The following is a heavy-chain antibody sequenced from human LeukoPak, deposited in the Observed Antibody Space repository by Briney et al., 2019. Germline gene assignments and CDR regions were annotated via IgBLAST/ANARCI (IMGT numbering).Heavy chain of an antibody. J-gene: IGHJ4*02. D-gene: IGHD4-23*01. V-gene: IGHV4-59*12. CDR3: ARDSGGNYHDY. CDR1: GGSISTYF. Sequence: SETLSLTCTVSGGSISTYFWSWIRQPPGKGLEWIGEIYHSGSTNYNPSLKSRVTISVDKSKNQFSLKLSSVTAADTAVYYCARDSGGNYHDYWGQGILVTVSS. CDR2: IYHSGST.